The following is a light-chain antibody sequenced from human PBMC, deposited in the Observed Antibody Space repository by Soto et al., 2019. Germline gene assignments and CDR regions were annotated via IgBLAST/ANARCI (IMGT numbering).Light chain of an antibody. CDR1: QSVRSSY. Sequence: EIELTQSPGTLSLSPGERATLSCRASQSVRSSYLAWCQQKPGQAPRLLIYGASSRATGIPDRFSGSGSGTDFTLTISRLEPEDFAVYYCQQYGSSPSTFGQGTKLEIK. V-gene: IGKV3-20*01. CDR3: QQYGSSPST. CDR2: GAS. J-gene: IGKJ2*02.